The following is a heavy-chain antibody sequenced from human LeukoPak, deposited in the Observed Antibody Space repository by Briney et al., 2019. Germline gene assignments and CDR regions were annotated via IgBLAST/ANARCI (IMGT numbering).Heavy chain of an antibody. D-gene: IGHD2-2*01. CDR2: MNPNSGNT. V-gene: IGHV1-8*03. CDR1: GYTFTSYD. CDR3: AGGSTSSGFDP. Sequence: ASVKVSCKASGYTFTSYDINWLRQATGQGLEWMGWMNPNSGNTGYAQKFQGRVTITRNTSISTAYMELRSLRSEDTAVYYCAGGSTSSGFDPWGQGTLVTVSS. J-gene: IGHJ5*02.